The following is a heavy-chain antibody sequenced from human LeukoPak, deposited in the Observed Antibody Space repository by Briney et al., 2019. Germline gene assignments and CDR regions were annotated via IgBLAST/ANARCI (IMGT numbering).Heavy chain of an antibody. CDR1: GFTFSTFW. V-gene: IGHV3-7*01. J-gene: IGHJ4*02. CDR3: AREKSLSY. CDR2: IKKDGSEK. Sequence: GGSLRLSCAASGFTFSTFWMTWVRQAPGKGLEWVANIKKDGSEKYYVDSVKGRFTISRDNAENSLYLQMNSLRAEDTAVYYCAREKSLSYWGQGTLVTVSS.